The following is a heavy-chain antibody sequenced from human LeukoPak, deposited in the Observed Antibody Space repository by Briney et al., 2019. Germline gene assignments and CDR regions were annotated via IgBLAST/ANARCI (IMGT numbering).Heavy chain of an antibody. V-gene: IGHV3-23*01. CDR3: ANPYYDSSGFVPFDY. Sequence: GGSLRLSCAASGFTFSSYAMSWVRQAPGKGLEWVSAISGSGGSTYYADSVKGRFTISRDNSKNTLYLQMNSLRAEDTAVYYCANPYYDSSGFVPFDYWGQGTLVTVSS. D-gene: IGHD3-22*01. J-gene: IGHJ4*02. CDR2: ISGSGGST. CDR1: GFTFSSYA.